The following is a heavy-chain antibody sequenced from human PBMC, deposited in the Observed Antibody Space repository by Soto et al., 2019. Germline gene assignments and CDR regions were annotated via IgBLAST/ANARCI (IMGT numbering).Heavy chain of an antibody. V-gene: IGHV3-23*01. Sequence: EVQLLESGGGLVQPGGSLRLSCAASEFTFSSYAMSWVRQAPGKGLEWVSAISGSGGSTYYADSVKGRFTISRDNSKNTLYLQMNSLRAEDTAVYYCAKVPLLRLFEQQLDYYFDYWGQGTLVTVSS. D-gene: IGHD6-13*01. CDR2: ISGSGGST. CDR1: EFTFSSYA. J-gene: IGHJ4*02. CDR3: AKVPLLRLFEQQLDYYFDY.